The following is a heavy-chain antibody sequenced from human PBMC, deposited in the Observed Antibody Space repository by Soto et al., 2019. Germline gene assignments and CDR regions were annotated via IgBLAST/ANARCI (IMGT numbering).Heavy chain of an antibody. CDR1: VGTFSSYA. D-gene: IGHD1-1*01. J-gene: IGHJ3*02. CDR2: IIPIFGTA. V-gene: IGHV1-69*06. CDR3: AGPFETTYDAFDI. Sequence: PVKVSCKASVGTFSSYAISWVRQAPGQGLEWMGGIIPIFGTANYAQKFQGRVTITADKSTSTAYMELSSLRSEDTAVYYCAGPFETTYDAFDIWGQGTTVPV.